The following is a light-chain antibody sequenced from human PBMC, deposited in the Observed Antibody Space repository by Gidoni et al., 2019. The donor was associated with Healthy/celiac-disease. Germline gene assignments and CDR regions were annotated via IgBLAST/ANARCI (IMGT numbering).Light chain of an antibody. CDR3: QQRSNWHPIT. V-gene: IGKV3D-11*01. CDR1: QGVSSY. CDR2: DAS. J-gene: IGKJ5*01. Sequence: ELLFTQSPATLSLSPGERATLSCRASQGVSSYLAWYQQKPGPAPRLLIYDASNRATGIPARFSGSGPGTDFTLTISSLEPEDFAVYYCQQRSNWHPITFGQGTRLEIK.